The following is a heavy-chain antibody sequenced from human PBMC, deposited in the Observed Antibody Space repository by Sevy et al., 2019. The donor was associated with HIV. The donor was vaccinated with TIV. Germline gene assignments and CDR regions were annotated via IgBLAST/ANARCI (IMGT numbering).Heavy chain of an antibody. D-gene: IGHD4-17*01. CDR2: ISYDGTNK. V-gene: IGHV3-30-3*01. CDR3: ARDQHDYAGNVRTGWFDP. Sequence: GGSLRLSCVASGFTFSSYAMHWVRQAPGKGLEWVAVISYDGTNKYYADSVKGRFTISRDNSKKILYVQMNSLRVEDTAVYYCARDQHDYAGNVRTGWFDPWGQGTLVTVSS. J-gene: IGHJ5*02. CDR1: GFTFSSYA.